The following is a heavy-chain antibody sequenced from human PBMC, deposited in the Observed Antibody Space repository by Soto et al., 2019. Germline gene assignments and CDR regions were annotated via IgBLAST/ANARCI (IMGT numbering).Heavy chain of an antibody. D-gene: IGHD6-19*01. CDR2: IYYDGST. CDR1: GGSVSPYY. Sequence: TLSLTCSVSGGSVSPYYWSWIRQPPGEGLEWIGYIYYDGSTAYNASLKSRVTMAVDTSQNRFSLTLSSVTAADTAVYYCARAEYTRVWYPFDDWGRGILVNVSS. J-gene: IGHJ4*02. V-gene: IGHV4-59*02. CDR3: ARAEYTRVWYPFDD.